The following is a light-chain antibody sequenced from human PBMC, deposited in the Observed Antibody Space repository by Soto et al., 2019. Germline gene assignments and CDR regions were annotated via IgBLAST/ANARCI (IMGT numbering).Light chain of an antibody. Sequence: DIQMTQSPSTLSASIGDTVIITCRASQSINSWLAWYQQKPGKAPKLLIHKASTLESGVPSRFSGSESGTEFTLTISSLQPDDFAXFYCQQYXRFPYTFGQGTKLEIK. V-gene: IGKV1-5*03. CDR3: QQYXRFPYT. J-gene: IGKJ2*01. CDR2: KAS. CDR1: QSINSW.